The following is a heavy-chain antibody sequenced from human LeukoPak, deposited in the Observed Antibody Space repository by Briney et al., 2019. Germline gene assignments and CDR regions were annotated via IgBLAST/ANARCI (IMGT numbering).Heavy chain of an antibody. J-gene: IGHJ5*02. D-gene: IGHD1-14*01. CDR2: ISYSGST. V-gene: IGHV4-59*01. Sequence: SETLSLTCTVSGGSISSDHWTWIRQPPGKGLEWIARISYSGSTNYNPSLKSRVTISLDSSKNQFSPRLSSVTPADTAAYYRASLPIDSSTGTFGWFDPWGQGTLVTVSS. CDR1: GGSISSDH. CDR3: ASLPIDSSTGTFGWFDP.